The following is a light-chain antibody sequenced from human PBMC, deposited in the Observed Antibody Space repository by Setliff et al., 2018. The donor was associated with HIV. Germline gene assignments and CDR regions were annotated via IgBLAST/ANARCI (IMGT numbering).Light chain of an antibody. J-gene: IGLJ1*01. V-gene: IGLV1-44*01. CDR2: SSN. CDR1: SSNIGSNT. CDR3: AAWDDSLTGYV. Sequence: SVLTQPPSASGTPGQKVTISCSGSSSNIGSNTVNWYQQLPGAAPKLLIYSSNVRPSRVPDRFSGSKSGTSASLAISGLQAEDEADYYCAAWDDSLTGYVLGTGTKVTVL.